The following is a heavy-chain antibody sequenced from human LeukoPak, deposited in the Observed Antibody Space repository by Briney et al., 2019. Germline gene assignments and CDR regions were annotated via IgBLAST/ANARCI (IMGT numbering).Heavy chain of an antibody. J-gene: IGHJ3*02. V-gene: IGHV1-24*01. CDR1: GYTLTELS. CDR3: ATDRPGVGAFDI. D-gene: IGHD1-26*01. CDR2: FDPEDGET. Sequence: ASVKVSCKVSGYTLTELSMHWVRQAPGKGLEWMGGFDPEDGETIYAQKFQGRVTMTEDTSTDTAYMELSGLRSEDTAVYYCATDRPGVGAFDIWGQGTMVTVSS.